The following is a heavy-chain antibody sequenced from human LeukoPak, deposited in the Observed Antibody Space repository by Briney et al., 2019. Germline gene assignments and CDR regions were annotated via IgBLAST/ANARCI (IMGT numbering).Heavy chain of an antibody. CDR2: ISSCSSYI. CDR3: ARLRGIAAAPFDY. Sequence: PGGSLRLSCAASGFTFSSYSMNWVRQAPGKGLEWVSSISSCSSYIYYADSVKGRFTISRDNAKNSLYLQMNSLRAEDTAVYYCARLRGIAAAPFDYWGQGTLVTVSS. V-gene: IGHV3-21*01. D-gene: IGHD6-13*01. CDR1: GFTFSSYS. J-gene: IGHJ4*02.